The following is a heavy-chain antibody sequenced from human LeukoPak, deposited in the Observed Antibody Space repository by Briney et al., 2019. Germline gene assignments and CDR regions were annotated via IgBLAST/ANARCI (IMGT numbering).Heavy chain of an antibody. J-gene: IGHJ4*02. D-gene: IGHD2-2*01. CDR3: ARESPTSSFDY. V-gene: IGHV3-21*01. Sequence: GGSLRLSCAASGFIFSSYSMNWVRQAPGKGLEWVSSISSSSSYIYYADSVKGRFTISRDNAKNSLYLQMNSLRAEDTAAYYCARESPTSSFDYWGQGTLVTVSS. CDR2: ISSSSSYI. CDR1: GFIFSSYS.